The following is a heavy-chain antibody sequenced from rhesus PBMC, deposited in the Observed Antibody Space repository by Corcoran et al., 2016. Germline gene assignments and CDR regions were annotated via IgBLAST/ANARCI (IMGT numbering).Heavy chain of an antibody. CDR2: IYGNRATT. Sequence: QVQLQESGPGLVKPSETLSLTCAVSGGSISDSYYLNWIHHPPGKGMEWIGNIYGNRATTYYNPSLKSRVTISKDTSKNQFFLKLSSVTAADTAVYYCARGGARASSTHDYWGQGVLVTVSS. CDR1: GGSISDSYY. V-gene: IGHV4S9*01. J-gene: IGHJ4*01. CDR3: ARGGARASSTHDY. D-gene: IGHD3S6*01.